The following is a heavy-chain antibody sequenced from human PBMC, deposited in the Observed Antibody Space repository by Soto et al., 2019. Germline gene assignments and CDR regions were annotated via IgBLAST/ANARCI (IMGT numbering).Heavy chain of an antibody. Sequence: GESLKISCKGSGYIFASYWISWVGQMPGKGLEWMGRIHPIDSYTNYSPSFQGHVTISADKSISTAYMQWSSLKASDTAMYYCARLQRATIHNGMDVWGQGTTVTVSS. J-gene: IGHJ6*02. D-gene: IGHD5-12*01. V-gene: IGHV5-10-1*01. CDR3: ARLQRATIHNGMDV. CDR2: IHPIDSYT. CDR1: GYIFASYW.